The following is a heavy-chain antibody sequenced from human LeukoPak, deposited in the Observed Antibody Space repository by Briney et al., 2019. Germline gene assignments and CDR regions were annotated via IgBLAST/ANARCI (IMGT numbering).Heavy chain of an antibody. J-gene: IGHJ4*02. CDR1: GGSITSGDYY. Sequence: PSETLSLTCTVSGGSITSGDYYWSWIRQHPGKGLEWIGYIYYSGSTYYNPSLKSRVTISVDTSKNQFSLKLSSVTAADTAVYYCARGPMDSSSDYWGQGTLVTVSS. CDR3: ARGPMDSSSDY. D-gene: IGHD6-13*01. V-gene: IGHV4-31*03. CDR2: IYYSGST.